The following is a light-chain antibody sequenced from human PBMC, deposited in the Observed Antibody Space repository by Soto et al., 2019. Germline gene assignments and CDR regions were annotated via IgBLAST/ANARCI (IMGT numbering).Light chain of an antibody. CDR2: DVS. CDR1: SSDVGGYNY. V-gene: IGLV2-14*01. J-gene: IGLJ1*01. Sequence: QSALTQPASVSGSPGQSITISCTGTSSDVGGYNYVSWYQQRPGKAPKLMIYDVSNRPSGVSNRFSGSKSGNTASLTISGLQAEDEADYYCNSYTSSSTYVLGTGTKVTVL. CDR3: NSYTSSSTYV.